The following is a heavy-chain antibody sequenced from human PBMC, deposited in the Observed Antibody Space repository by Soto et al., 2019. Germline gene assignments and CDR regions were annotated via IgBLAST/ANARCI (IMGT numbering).Heavy chain of an antibody. CDR1: GYTFTSYG. Sequence: ASVKVSCKASGYTFTSYGISWVRQAPGQGLEWMGWISAYNGNTNYAQKLQGRVTMTTDTSTSTAYMELRSLRSDDTAVYYCGSTNYTPSLRSRVTISVDTSKNQFSLKLSSVTAADTAVYYCARGQFSGTSYYYGSGSREYYYYMDVWGKGTTVTVSS. CDR2: ISAYNGNT. D-gene: IGHD3-10*01. J-gene: IGHJ6*03. CDR3: GSTNYTPSLRSRVTISVDTSKNQFSLKLSSVTAADTAVYYCARGQFSGTSYYYGSGSREYYYYMDV. V-gene: IGHV1-18*01.